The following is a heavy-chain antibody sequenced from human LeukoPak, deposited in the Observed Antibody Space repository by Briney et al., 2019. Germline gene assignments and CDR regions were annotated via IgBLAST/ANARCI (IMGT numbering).Heavy chain of an antibody. V-gene: IGHV3-11*01. CDR3: ARVRYSGSYVDY. J-gene: IGHJ4*02. CDR1: GFTFSDYY. Sequence: PGGSLRLSCAASGFTFSDYYMSWIRQAPGKGLEWVSYISSGSTIYYADSVKGRFTISRDNAKNSLYLQMNSLRAEDTAVYYCARVRYSGSYVDYWGQGTLVTVSS. CDR2: ISSGSTI. D-gene: IGHD1-26*01.